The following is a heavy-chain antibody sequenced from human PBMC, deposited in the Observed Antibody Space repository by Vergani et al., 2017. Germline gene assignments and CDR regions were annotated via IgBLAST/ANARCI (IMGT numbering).Heavy chain of an antibody. V-gene: IGHV4-38-2*02. Sequence: QVQLQESGPGLVKPSETLSLTCTVSGYSISSGYYWGWIRQPPGKGLEWIGSIYHSGSTSYNPSLKSRVTISVDTSKNQFSLKLSSVTAADTAVYYCARGRRGMTTVTWDFDYWGQGTLVTVSS. CDR2: IYHSGST. D-gene: IGHD4-11*01. CDR1: GYSISSGYY. J-gene: IGHJ4*02. CDR3: ARGRRGMTTVTWDFDY.